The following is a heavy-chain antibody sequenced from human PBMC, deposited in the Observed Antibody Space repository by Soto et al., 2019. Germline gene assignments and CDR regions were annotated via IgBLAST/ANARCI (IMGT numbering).Heavy chain of an antibody. D-gene: IGHD3-3*01. V-gene: IGHV4-34*01. CDR1: GGSFSDYSWN. CDR3: ARGALTDDLWSGPIKGGWDV. J-gene: IGHJ6*04. CDR2: INHSGST. Sequence: PSETLSLTWAVCGGSFSDYSWNWNWIRPPPGTGLEWLGEINHSGSTSHNPSLKSRVTLSLDTSKNQFSLILTSVTAADTAVYYCARGALTDDLWSGPIKGGWDVWRKGTTVTVAS.